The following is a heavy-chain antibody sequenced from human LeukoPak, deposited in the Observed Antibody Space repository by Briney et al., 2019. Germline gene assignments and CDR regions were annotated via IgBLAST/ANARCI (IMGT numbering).Heavy chain of an antibody. CDR3: ARGVIVVVPAAFYYYYYMDV. D-gene: IGHD2-2*01. CDR1: GGTFSSYS. J-gene: IGHJ6*03. CDR2: IIPIFGTA. Sequence: ASVKVSCKASGGTFSSYSISWVRQAPGQGLEWMGRIIPIFGTANYAQKFQGRVTITTDESTSTAYMELSSLRSEDTAVYYCARGVIVVVPAAFYYYYYMDVWGKGTTVTVSS. V-gene: IGHV1-69*05.